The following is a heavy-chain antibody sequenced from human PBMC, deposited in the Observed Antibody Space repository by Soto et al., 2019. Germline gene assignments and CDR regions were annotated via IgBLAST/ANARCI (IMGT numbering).Heavy chain of an antibody. D-gene: IGHD3-22*01. V-gene: IGHV3-9*01. CDR2: ISWNSGSI. CDR1: GFTFDDYA. J-gene: IGHJ4*02. Sequence: HPGGSLRLSCVASGFTFDDYAMHWVRQAPGKGLEWVSGISWNSGSIGYADSVKGRFTISRDNAKNSLYLQMNSLRAEDTAVYYCARGYYDSSGYYWVFDYWGQGTLVTVSS. CDR3: ARGYYDSSGYYWVFDY.